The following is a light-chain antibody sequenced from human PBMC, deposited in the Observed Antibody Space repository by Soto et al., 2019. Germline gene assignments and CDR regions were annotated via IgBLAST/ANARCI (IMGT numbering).Light chain of an antibody. CDR3: QHYNNWPFT. Sequence: EIVMTQSPATLSVSPGERATLSCRASQRVSFNLAWYQQKPGQAPRLLIYGASTRATGIPARFSGSGSGTEFTLTISSLQSEDFAVYYCQHYNNWPFTFGPGTKVDIK. V-gene: IGKV3-15*01. CDR2: GAS. CDR1: QRVSFN. J-gene: IGKJ3*01.